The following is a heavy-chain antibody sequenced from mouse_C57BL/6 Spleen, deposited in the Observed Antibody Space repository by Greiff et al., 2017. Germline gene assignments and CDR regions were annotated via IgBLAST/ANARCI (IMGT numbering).Heavy chain of an antibody. CDR1: GYTFTSYW. CDR2: IHPNSGST. V-gene: IGHV1-64*01. J-gene: IGHJ2*01. D-gene: IGHD1-1*01. Sequence: VQLQQPGAELVKPGASVKLSCKASGYTFTSYWMHWVKQRPGQGLEWIGMIHPNSGSTNYNEKFKSKATLTVDKSSSTAYMQLSSLTSEDSAVYYCARVYYGSSYDCDYWGQGTTLTVSS. CDR3: ARVYYGSSYDCDY.